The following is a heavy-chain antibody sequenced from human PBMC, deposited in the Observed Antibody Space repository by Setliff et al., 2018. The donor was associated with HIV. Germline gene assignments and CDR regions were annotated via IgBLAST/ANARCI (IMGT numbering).Heavy chain of an antibody. J-gene: IGHJ4*02. CDR3: AKNLYSSRWSPLDY. CDR2: IRYDESDK. D-gene: IGHD6-13*01. CDR1: GFIFSSHG. V-gene: IGHV3-30*02. Sequence: GGSLRLSCAASGFIFSSHGMHWVRQAPGKGLEWVAFIRYDESDKQYADSVKGRFTISRDNSKNTLYLQMNSLRTEDTAVYYCAKNLYSSRWSPLDYWGQGTLGTVSS.